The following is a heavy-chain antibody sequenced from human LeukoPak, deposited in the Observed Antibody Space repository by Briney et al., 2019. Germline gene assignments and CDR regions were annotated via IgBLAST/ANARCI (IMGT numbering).Heavy chain of an antibody. J-gene: IGHJ5*02. Sequence: GGSLRLSCAASGFTFSNYWMHWVRQAPGKGLMWVSRISPDGSTTLYADSVKGRFTISRDNAKNTLYLQMNSLRDEDTAVYYCARGPTHFPMTWGQGTLVTVSS. CDR2: ISPDGSTT. D-gene: IGHD2/OR15-2a*01. CDR1: GFTFSNYW. CDR3: ARGPTHFPMT. V-gene: IGHV3-74*03.